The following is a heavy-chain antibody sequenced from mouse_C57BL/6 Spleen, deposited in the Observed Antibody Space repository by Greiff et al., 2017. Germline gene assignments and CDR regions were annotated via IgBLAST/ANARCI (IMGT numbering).Heavy chain of an antibody. J-gene: IGHJ4*01. CDR1: GYTFTEYT. V-gene: IGHV1-62-2*01. CDR3: ARHEAEGYDYDATWNAMDY. D-gene: IGHD2-4*01. Sequence: VQLQQSGAELVKPGASVKLSCKASGYTFTEYTIHWVKQRSGQGLEWIGWFYPGSGSIKYNEKFKDKATLTADKSSSTVYMELSRLTSEDSTVYYCARHEAEGYDYDATWNAMDYWGQGTSVTVSS. CDR2: FYPGSGSI.